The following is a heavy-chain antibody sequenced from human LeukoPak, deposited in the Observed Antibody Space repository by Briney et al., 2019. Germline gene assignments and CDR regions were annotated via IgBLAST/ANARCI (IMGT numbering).Heavy chain of an antibody. V-gene: IGHV1-18*01. Sequence: GASVKVSFKASGYTFTSYGINWVRQAPGQGLEWMGGISAYNGNTNYAQKFQSGGIIITDTYSSTAYVELRSLRSDDTAVYYCARVPVSGYSSSWYGFGFNWFDPWGQGTLVTVSS. CDR3: ARVPVSGYSSSWYGFGFNWFDP. CDR2: ISAYNGNT. D-gene: IGHD6-13*01. CDR1: GYTFTSYG. J-gene: IGHJ5*02.